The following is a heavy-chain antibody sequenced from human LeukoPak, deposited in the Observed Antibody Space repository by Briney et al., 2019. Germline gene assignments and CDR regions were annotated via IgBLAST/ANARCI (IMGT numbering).Heavy chain of an antibody. Sequence: GESLKISCKASGYSFSSYWIGWVRQMPGKGLEWMGVIYPGDSDTRYRPSFQGQVTISADNSSSTAYLQWSSLKASDTAMYYCARRDTGSYNFDCWGQGTLVTVSS. CDR2: IYPGDSDT. V-gene: IGHV5-51*01. D-gene: IGHD1-26*01. CDR1: GYSFSSYW. CDR3: ARRDTGSYNFDC. J-gene: IGHJ4*02.